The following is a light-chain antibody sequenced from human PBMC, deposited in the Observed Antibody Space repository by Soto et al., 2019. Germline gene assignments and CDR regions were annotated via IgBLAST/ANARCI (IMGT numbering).Light chain of an antibody. V-gene: IGKV1-5*03. Sequence: DIQMTQSPSTLSGSVVDRVTITCRASQTISSWLAWYQQKPGKAPKLLIYKASTLKSGVPSRFSGSGSGTEFTLTISSLQPDDFATYYCQEANTFPLTCGQGTRREIK. CDR3: QEANTFPLT. CDR2: KAS. J-gene: IGKJ5*01. CDR1: QTISSW.